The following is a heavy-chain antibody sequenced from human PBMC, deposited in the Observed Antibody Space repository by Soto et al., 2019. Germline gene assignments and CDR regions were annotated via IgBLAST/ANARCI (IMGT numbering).Heavy chain of an antibody. CDR2: ISGSGGST. V-gene: IGHV3-23*01. D-gene: IGHD6-19*01. J-gene: IGHJ3*02. CDR3: AKDGNWTVAGTPGAFDI. CDR1: GFTFSSYA. Sequence: GGSLRLSCAASGFTFSSYAMSWVRQAPGKGLEWVSAISGSGGSTYYADSVKGRFTISRDNSKNTLYLQMNSLRAEDTAVYYCAKDGNWTVAGTPGAFDIWGQGTMVTV.